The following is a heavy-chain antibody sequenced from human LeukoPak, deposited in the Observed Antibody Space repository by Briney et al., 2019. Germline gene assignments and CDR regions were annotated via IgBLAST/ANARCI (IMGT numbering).Heavy chain of an antibody. V-gene: IGHV3-7*01. J-gene: IGHJ4*02. D-gene: IGHD6-19*01. CDR2: IRQDGGEK. CDR1: GFAFSNYW. CDR3: VAGSGWLPDY. Sequence: PRGSLRLSCAASGFAFSNYWMNWVRXXXXXXXXXVAIIRQDGGEKLYVDSVKGRFTISRDNAKNSLYLQMNSLRAEDTAVYYCVAGSGWLPDYWGQGTQVTVSS.